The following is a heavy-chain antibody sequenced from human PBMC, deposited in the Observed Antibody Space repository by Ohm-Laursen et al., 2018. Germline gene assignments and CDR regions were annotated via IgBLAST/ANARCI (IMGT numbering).Heavy chain of an antibody. CDR1: GYTFSDYY. Sequence: AIVKISCKVSGYTFSDYYIHWVQQAPGKGLEWMGLFVPEGGETIYAEKFQGRVTLSADTSTDTAYMELSNLRSEDTAVYYCARALIAGRRGDGMAVWGQGTTVTVSS. V-gene: IGHV1-69-2*01. CDR3: ARALIAGRRGDGMAV. CDR2: FVPEGGET. D-gene: IGHD6-6*01. J-gene: IGHJ6*02.